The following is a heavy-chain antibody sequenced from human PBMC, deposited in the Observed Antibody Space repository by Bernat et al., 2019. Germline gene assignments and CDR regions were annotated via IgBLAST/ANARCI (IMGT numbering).Heavy chain of an antibody. CDR1: GFTFSSYG. CDR3: ARDGATGGEEYYFDY. Sequence: QVQLVESGGGVVQPGRSLRLSCAASGFTFSSYGMHWVRQAPGKGLEWVAVISYDGSYKYYADSVKGRFTISRDNSKNTLYLQMNSLRAEDTAVYYCARDGATGGEEYYFDYWGQGTLVTVSS. D-gene: IGHD2-21*01. CDR2: ISYDGSYK. V-gene: IGHV3-30*19. J-gene: IGHJ4*02.